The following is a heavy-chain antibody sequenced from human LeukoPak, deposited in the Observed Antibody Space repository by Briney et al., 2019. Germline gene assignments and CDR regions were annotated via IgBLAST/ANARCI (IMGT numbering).Heavy chain of an antibody. D-gene: IGHD2/OR15-2a*01. Sequence: SGTLSLTCTVSGGSISSSSYYWGWIRQPPGKGLEWIGSIYYSGSTYYNPSLKSRVTISVDTSKNQFSLKLSSVTAADTAVYYCARQRTTSFDPWGQGTLVTVSS. CDR2: IYYSGST. CDR3: ARQRTTSFDP. V-gene: IGHV4-39*01. CDR1: GGSISSSSYY. J-gene: IGHJ5*02.